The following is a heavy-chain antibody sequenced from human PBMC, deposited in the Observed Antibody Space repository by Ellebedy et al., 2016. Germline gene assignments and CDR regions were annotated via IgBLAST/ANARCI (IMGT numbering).Heavy chain of an antibody. CDR2: ISSSGSTI. CDR1: GFTFSSYS. J-gene: IGHJ4*02. Sequence: GGSLRLSCAASGFTFSSYSMNWVRQAPGKGLEWVSYISSSGSTIYYADSVKGRFTISRDNAKNSLYLQMNSLRAEDTAVYYCARDRYYDSSGYHEYDYWGQGTLVTVSS. D-gene: IGHD3-22*01. V-gene: IGHV3-48*04. CDR3: ARDRYYDSSGYHEYDY.